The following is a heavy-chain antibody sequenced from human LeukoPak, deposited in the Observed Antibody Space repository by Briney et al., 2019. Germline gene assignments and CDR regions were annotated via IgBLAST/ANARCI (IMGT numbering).Heavy chain of an antibody. Sequence: GGSPRLSCAASGFTFSSYAMTWVRQAPGKGLEWVSGISGSGTSTYYADSVKGRFTISRDNSKNTLYLQMNSLRPEDTAVYYCAKTATRVRGYGMDVWGQGTTVTVSS. V-gene: IGHV3-23*01. CDR1: GFTFSSYA. J-gene: IGHJ6*02. CDR3: AKTATRVRGYGMDV. D-gene: IGHD2-21*02. CDR2: ISGSGTST.